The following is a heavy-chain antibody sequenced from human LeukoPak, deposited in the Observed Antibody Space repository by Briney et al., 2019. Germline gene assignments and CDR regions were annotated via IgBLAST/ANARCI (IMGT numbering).Heavy chain of an antibody. Sequence: SETLSLTCAVYGGSFSGYYWRWIRQPPGKGLEWIAEINHSGSTNYNPSLKSRVTISVDTSKNQFSLKLSSVTAADTAVYYCARGLEVTRYFDLWGRGTLVTVSS. J-gene: IGHJ2*01. CDR1: GGSFSGYY. CDR2: INHSGST. D-gene: IGHD3-3*01. V-gene: IGHV4-34*01. CDR3: ARGLEVTRYFDL.